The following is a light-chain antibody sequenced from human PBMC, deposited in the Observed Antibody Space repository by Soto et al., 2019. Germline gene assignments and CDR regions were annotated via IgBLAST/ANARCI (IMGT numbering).Light chain of an antibody. CDR3: QQYGSSPTT. J-gene: IGKJ1*01. V-gene: IGKV3-20*01. CDR1: QRLSASD. CDR2: GAS. Sequence: EIVLTQSPGTLSLSPGQRATLSCRASQRLSASDIAWYQQKPGQAPRLLIYGASSRATGIPDRFSGSGSGTDFTLTISRLEPEDFAVYYCQQYGSSPTTFGQGTKVDI.